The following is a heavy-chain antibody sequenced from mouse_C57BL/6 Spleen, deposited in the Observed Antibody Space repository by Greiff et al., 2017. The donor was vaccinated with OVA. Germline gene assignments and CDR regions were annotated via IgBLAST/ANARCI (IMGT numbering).Heavy chain of an antibody. V-gene: IGHV1-42*01. Sequence: EVKLVESGPELVKPGASVKISCKASGYSFTGYYMNWVKQSPEKSLEWIGEINPSTGGTTYNQKFKAKATLTVDKSSSTAYMQLKSLTSEDSAVYYCARVKDYDGRFDYWGQGTTLTVSS. J-gene: IGHJ2*01. CDR2: INPSTGGT. D-gene: IGHD2-4*01. CDR1: GYSFTGYY. CDR3: ARVKDYDGRFDY.